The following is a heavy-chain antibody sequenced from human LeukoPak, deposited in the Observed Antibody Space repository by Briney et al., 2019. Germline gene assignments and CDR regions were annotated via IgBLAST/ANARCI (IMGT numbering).Heavy chain of an antibody. CDR2: IYPDDSDT. J-gene: IGHJ4*02. D-gene: IGHD2-2*01. V-gene: IGHV5-51*01. CDR3: AIGGDSSTSCYRCFNY. Sequence: GESLKISCEGSGYSFTNYWVGWVRQMPGKGLEWMGVIYPDDSDTRYSPSFQGQVTISADKSIGTAYLQWSSLKASDTAMYYCAIGGDSSTSCYRCFNYWGQGTLVTVSS. CDR1: GYSFTNYW.